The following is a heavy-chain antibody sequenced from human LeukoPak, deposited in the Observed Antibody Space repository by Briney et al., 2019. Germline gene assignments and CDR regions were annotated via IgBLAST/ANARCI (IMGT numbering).Heavy chain of an antibody. V-gene: IGHV3-74*01. CDR3: AKSERLSMIGGWAPTFDS. D-gene: IGHD3-22*01. CDR2: INMDGSIT. CDR1: GFTFSNYW. J-gene: IGHJ4*02. Sequence: GGSLRPSCAASGFTFSNYWMHWVRQAPGKGLVWVSRINMDGSITCYADSVKGRFIISRDNSKNTLYLQMNSLRAEDTAVYYCAKSERLSMIGGWAPTFDSWGQGTLVTVSS.